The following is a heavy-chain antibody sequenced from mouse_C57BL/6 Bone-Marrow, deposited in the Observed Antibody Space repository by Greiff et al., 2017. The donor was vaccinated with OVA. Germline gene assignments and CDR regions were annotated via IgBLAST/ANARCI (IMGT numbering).Heavy chain of an antibody. CDR3: ARRGGYDYDDYFDY. J-gene: IGHJ2*01. V-gene: IGHV1-82*01. Sequence: VQLQQSGPELVKPGASVKISCKASGYAFSSSWMNWVKQRPGKGLEWIGRIYPGDGDTNYNGKFKGKATLTADKSSSTAYMQLSSLTSEDSAVYFCARRGGYDYDDYFDYWGQGTTLTVSS. CDR2: IYPGDGDT. D-gene: IGHD2-4*01. CDR1: GYAFSSSW.